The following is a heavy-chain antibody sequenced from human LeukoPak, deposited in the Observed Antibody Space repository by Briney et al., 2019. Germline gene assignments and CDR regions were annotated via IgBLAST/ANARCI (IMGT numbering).Heavy chain of an antibody. D-gene: IGHD3-16*02. CDR1: GFTFSSYA. Sequence: GGSLRLSCAASGFTFSSYAMHWVRQAPGKGLEWVAVISYDGSNRYYADSVKGRFTISRDNSKNTLYLQMNSLRAEDTAVYYCARDGVMITFGGVIVIPGPIDYWGQGTLVTVSS. J-gene: IGHJ4*02. CDR3: ARDGVMITFGGVIVIPGPIDY. V-gene: IGHV3-30-3*01. CDR2: ISYDGSNR.